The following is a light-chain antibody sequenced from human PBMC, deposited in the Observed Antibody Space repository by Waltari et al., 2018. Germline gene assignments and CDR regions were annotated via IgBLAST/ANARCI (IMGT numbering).Light chain of an antibody. CDR1: QSLVHSDGNTH. V-gene: IGKV2-30*02. Sequence: EVVMTQSPLSLPVTLGQPASISCKSSQSLVHSDGNTHLNWFQQRPGQSTRRLIYRVSNRDSGVPDRFSGSGSGTDFTLKISKVEAEDVGVYYCMQGTHWPYTFGQGTKLDIK. CDR2: RVS. J-gene: IGKJ2*01. CDR3: MQGTHWPYT.